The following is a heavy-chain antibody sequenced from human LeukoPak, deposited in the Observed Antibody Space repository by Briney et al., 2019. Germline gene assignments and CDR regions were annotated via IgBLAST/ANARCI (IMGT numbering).Heavy chain of an antibody. J-gene: IGHJ4*02. CDR3: ERGYSSSWTDY. V-gene: IGHV4-59*11. CDR2: SSYTWSP. D-gene: IGHD6-13*01. Sequence: PSETLSLTCSVSGVSMRSHYWTWIRQSRGTGGVWLGYSSYTWSPNYTPSLKSRVTISKDKSKNQFSLKLSSVTAADTAVYYCERGYSSSWTDYWGQGTLVTVSS. CDR1: GVSMRSHY.